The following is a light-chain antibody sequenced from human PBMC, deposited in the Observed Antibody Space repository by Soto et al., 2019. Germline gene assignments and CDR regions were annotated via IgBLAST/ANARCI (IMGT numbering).Light chain of an antibody. CDR3: QQYSTSPWT. V-gene: IGKV3-20*01. Sequence: EIVLTQSPGTLSLSPGERATLSCRASQSVSSFYLAWYQQKPGQPPRLLIYRVSSRATGIPDRFSGSGSGTDFTLTISRLEPEDFAVYYCQQYSTSPWTFGQGTKVEIK. CDR1: QSVSSFY. J-gene: IGKJ1*01. CDR2: RVS.